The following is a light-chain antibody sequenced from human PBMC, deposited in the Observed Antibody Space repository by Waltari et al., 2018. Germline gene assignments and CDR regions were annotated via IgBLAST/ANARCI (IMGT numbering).Light chain of an antibody. Sequence: QSALTQPRPVSGSPGQSVPTSCPGPTSDAGGYDYVPWYQHHPGQAPKLMFNDVSDRPSGVPDRFFGSKSGTTASLTISGLQAEDEADYYCCSFAGPYTWVFGGGTKLTVL. V-gene: IGLV2-11*01. CDR3: CSFAGPYTWV. J-gene: IGLJ3*02. CDR2: DVS. CDR1: TSDAGGYDY.